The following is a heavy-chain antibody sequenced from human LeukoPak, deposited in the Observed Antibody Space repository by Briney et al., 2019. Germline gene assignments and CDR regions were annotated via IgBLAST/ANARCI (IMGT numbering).Heavy chain of an antibody. V-gene: IGHV3-21*01. CDR2: ISSSSSYI. CDR3: ARAGITMVRGVITH. D-gene: IGHD3-10*01. J-gene: IGHJ4*02. Sequence: GGSLRLSCAASRFTFSSYSMNWVRQAPGKGLEWVSSISSSSSYIYYADSVKGRFTISRDNAKNSLYLQMNSLRAEDTAVYYCARAGITMVRGVITHWGQGTLVTVSS. CDR1: RFTFSSYS.